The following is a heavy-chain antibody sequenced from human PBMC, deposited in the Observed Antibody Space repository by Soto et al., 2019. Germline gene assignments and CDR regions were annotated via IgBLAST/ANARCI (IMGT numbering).Heavy chain of an antibody. Sequence: QLVEAGGGLVKPGGSLRLSCAASGFDFSFYSFIWVRQAPGKGLEWVSTISAYSTHIYYLDSVKGRFTISRDNAKESLYLQMNSLRADDTAVYYCVRDQDAFDLWGQGTGVTVSS. J-gene: IGHJ3*01. CDR1: GFDFSFYS. V-gene: IGHV3-21*01. CDR3: VRDQDAFDL. CDR2: ISAYSTHI.